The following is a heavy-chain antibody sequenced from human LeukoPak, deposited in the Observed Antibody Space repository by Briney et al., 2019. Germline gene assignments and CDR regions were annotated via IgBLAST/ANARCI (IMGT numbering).Heavy chain of an antibody. CDR2: MNPNSGNT. J-gene: IGHJ6*03. Sequence: ASVKVSCKASGYTFTSYDINWVRQATGQGLEWMGWMNPNSGNTGYAQKFQGRVTMTRNTSISTAYMELSSLRSEDTAVYYCAREKTDYYYYYYMDVWGKGTTVTISS. CDR1: GYTFTSYD. V-gene: IGHV1-8*01. CDR3: AREKTDYYYYYYMDV.